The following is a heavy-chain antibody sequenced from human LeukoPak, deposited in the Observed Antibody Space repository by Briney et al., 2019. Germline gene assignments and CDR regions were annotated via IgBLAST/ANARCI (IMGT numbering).Heavy chain of an antibody. CDR3: ARVGGSWYLRLGS. CDR1: GYTFTGYF. CDR2: INPNSGGT. V-gene: IGHV1-2*02. Sequence: GASVKVSCKASGYTFTGYFMHWVRQAPGQGLEWMGWINPNSGGTNYAQKFQGRVTMTRDTSINTAYMELSSLRSDDTAVYYCARVGGSWYLRLGSWGQGTLVTVSP. J-gene: IGHJ4*02. D-gene: IGHD6-13*01.